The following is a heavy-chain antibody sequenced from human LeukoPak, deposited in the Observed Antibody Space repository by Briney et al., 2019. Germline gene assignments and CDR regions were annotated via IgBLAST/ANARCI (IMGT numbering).Heavy chain of an antibody. J-gene: IGHJ4*02. D-gene: IGHD3-10*01. CDR3: TGNYYGSGSYADFDY. V-gene: IGHV3-11*01. CDR1: GFGFSDSY. Sequence: GGSLRLSCVVSGFGFSDSYMTWIRQTPGKGLEWLAYISGSGSDIYYADSVKGRFTISRDNAKNSLYLQMDSLKTEDTAVYYCTGNYYGSGSYADFDYWGQGTLVTVSS. CDR2: ISGSGSDI.